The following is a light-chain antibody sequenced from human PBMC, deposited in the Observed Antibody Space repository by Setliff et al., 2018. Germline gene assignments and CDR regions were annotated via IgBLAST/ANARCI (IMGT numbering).Light chain of an antibody. CDR1: SSDVGAYNY. V-gene: IGLV2-11*01. CDR2: DVR. J-gene: IGLJ1*01. Sequence: QSVLTQPRSVSGSPGRSVTISCTGTSSDVGAYNYVSWYQQHPGKVPKLMIYDVRKRPSGVPDRFSGSKSGNTASLTISGLQAEDEADYYCCSYTGFSYVFGSGTKVPS. CDR3: CSYTGFSYV.